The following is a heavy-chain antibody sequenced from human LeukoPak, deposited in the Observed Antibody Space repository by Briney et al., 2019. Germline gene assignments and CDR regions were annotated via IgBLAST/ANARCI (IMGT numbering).Heavy chain of an antibody. V-gene: IGHV3-21*01. Sequence: PGGSLRLSCAASGFTFSSYSMNWVRQAPGKGLEWVSSISSSSSYIYYADSVKGRFTISRDNAKNSLYLQMNSLRAEDTAVYYCAREEYSSSSGEVYWGQGTLVTVSS. CDR2: ISSSSSYI. J-gene: IGHJ4*02. CDR3: AREEYSSSSGEVY. CDR1: GFTFSSYS. D-gene: IGHD6-6*01.